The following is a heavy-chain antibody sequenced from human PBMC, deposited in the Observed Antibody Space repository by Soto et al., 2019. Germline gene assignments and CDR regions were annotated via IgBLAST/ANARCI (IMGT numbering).Heavy chain of an antibody. Sequence: LRLSCAAPEFSLGPGRMDWESQAPGKGLEWVSSSSSSSSYIYYADSVKGRFTISRDNAKNSLYLQMNSLRAEDTAVYYCARAYSGSYYSTHWGQGTLVTVSS. D-gene: IGHD1-26*01. CDR1: EFSLGPGR. J-gene: IGHJ4*02. CDR2: SSSSSSYI. V-gene: IGHV3-21*01. CDR3: ARAYSGSYYSTH.